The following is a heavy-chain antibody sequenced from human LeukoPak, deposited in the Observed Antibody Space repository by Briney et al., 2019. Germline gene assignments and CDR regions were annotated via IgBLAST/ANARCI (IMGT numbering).Heavy chain of an antibody. D-gene: IGHD2-2*02. V-gene: IGHV3-48*03. CDR1: GFTFSSYE. J-gene: IGHJ6*03. CDR2: ISSSGSTI. CDR3: ARDVPAHCSSTSCYRYYYYMDV. Sequence: GGSLRLSCAASGFTFSSYEMNWVRQAPGKGLEWVSYISSSGSTIYYADSVKGRFTISRDNAKNSLYLQMNSLRAEDTAVYYCARDVPAHCSSTSCYRYYYYMDVWGKGTTVTVSS.